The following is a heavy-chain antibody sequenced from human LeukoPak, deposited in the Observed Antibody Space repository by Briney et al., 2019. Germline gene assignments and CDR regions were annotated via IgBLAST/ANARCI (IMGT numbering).Heavy chain of an antibody. D-gene: IGHD4-17*01. Sequence: PSETLSLTCTVSGGSISSYYWSWIRQPPGKGLEWIGYIYYSGSTNYNPSLKSRVTISVDTSKNQFSLKLSSVTAADTAVYYCARVDGDYEIDYWGKGTLVTVSS. V-gene: IGHV4-59*01. J-gene: IGHJ4*02. CDR3: ARVDGDYEIDY. CDR2: IYYSGST. CDR1: GGSISSYY.